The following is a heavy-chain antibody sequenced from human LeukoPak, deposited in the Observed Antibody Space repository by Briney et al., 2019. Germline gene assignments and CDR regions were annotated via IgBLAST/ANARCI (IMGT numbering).Heavy chain of an antibody. CDR2: ISAYNGNT. V-gene: IGHV1-18*01. Sequence: ASVKVSCKASGYTFTSYGISWVRQAPGQGLEWMGWISAYNGNTNYAQKLQGRVTMTTDTSTSTAYMELRSLRSDDTAVYYCARHFVLVPAAYYFDYWGQGTLVTVS. D-gene: IGHD2-2*01. J-gene: IGHJ4*02. CDR1: GYTFTSYG. CDR3: ARHFVLVPAAYYFDY.